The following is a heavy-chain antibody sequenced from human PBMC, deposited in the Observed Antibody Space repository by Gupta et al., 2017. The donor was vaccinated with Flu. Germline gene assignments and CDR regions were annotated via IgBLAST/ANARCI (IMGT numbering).Heavy chain of an antibody. V-gene: IGHV4-34*01. J-gene: IGHJ4*02. CDR3: ARVPYSNYDEGDGY. CDR1: GGSFSGYY. CDR2: INHSGST. Sequence: QVQLQQWGAGLLKPSETLSLTCAVYGGSFSGYYWSWIRQPPGKGLEWIGEINHSGSTNYNPSLKSRVTISVDTSKNQFSLKLSSVTAADTAVYYCARVPYSNYDEGDGYWGQGTLVTVSS. D-gene: IGHD4-4*01.